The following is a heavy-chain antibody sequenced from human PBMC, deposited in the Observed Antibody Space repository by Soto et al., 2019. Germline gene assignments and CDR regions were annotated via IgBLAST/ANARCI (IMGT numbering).Heavy chain of an antibody. D-gene: IGHD6-13*01. CDR2: IYYSGST. CDR1: GGSISSSSYY. Sequence: SETLSLTCTVSGGSISSSSYYWGWIRQPPGKGLEWIGSIYYSGSTYYNPSLKSRVTISVDTSKNQFSLKLSSVTAADTAVYYCARHIAAAGAAYFDYWGQGTLVTVSS. V-gene: IGHV4-39*01. CDR3: ARHIAAAGAAYFDY. J-gene: IGHJ4*02.